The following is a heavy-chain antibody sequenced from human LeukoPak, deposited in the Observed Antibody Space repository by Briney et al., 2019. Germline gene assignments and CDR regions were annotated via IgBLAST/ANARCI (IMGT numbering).Heavy chain of an antibody. D-gene: IGHD3-3*01. CDR3: ATSEIFGVVTPPGEAFDI. V-gene: IGHV4-61*02. Sequence: SQTLSLTCTVSGGSISSGSYYWSWIRQPAGKGLEWIGRIYTSGSTNYNSSLKSRVTISVDTSKNQFSLKLSSVTAADTAVYYCATSEIFGVVTPPGEAFDIWGQGTMVTVSS. J-gene: IGHJ3*02. CDR2: IYTSGST. CDR1: GGSISSGSYY.